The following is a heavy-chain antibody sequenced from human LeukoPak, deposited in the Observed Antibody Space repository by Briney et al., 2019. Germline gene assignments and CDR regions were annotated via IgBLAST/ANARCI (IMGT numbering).Heavy chain of an antibody. V-gene: IGHV3-23*01. CDR2: ISGSGGST. D-gene: IGHD3-22*01. CDR3: AKDQYYYDSSGFDAFET. Sequence: PGGSLRLSCAASGFTFSSYAMSWVRQAPGKGLEWVSAISGSGGSTYYADYVKGRFTISRDTSKNTRYLQMNSLRAEETPVYYCAKDQYYYDSSGFDAFETWGEGTIVTVSP. J-gene: IGHJ3*02. CDR1: GFTFSSYA.